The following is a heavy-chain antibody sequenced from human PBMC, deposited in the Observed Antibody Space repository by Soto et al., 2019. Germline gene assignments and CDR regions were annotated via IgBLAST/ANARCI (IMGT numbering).Heavy chain of an antibody. CDR2: IYHSGST. J-gene: IGHJ6*02. CDR3: ARVRKRRTPWSGYVLGNYGMDV. V-gene: IGHV4-4*02. Sequence: PSETLSLTCAVSGGSISSSNWWSLVRQPPGKGLEWIGEIYHSGSTNYNPSLKSRVTISVDTSKNQFSLKLSSVTAADTAVYYCARVRKRRTPWSGYVLGNYGMDVWGQGTTVTVSS. D-gene: IGHD3-3*01. CDR1: GGSISSSNW.